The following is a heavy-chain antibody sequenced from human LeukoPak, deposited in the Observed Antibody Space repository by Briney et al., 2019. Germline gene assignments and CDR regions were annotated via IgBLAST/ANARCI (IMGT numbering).Heavy chain of an antibody. J-gene: IGHJ4*02. CDR2: MYSGGTT. Sequence: GGSLRLSCAASGFTVSSSYMSWVRQTPGKGLEWVSVMYSGGTTYYADSVKGKFTISRDSSKNTVNLQMNSLRPEDTAVYYCAKVRGPGEVSGWYYFDSWGQGTLVTVSS. V-gene: IGHV3-66*01. CDR3: AKVRGPGEVSGWYYFDS. D-gene: IGHD6-19*01. CDR1: GFTVSSSY.